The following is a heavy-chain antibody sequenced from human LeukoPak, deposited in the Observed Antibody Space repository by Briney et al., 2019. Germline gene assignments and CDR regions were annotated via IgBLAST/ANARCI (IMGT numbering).Heavy chain of an antibody. CDR1: GGSISSGGYY. J-gene: IGHJ6*02. Sequence: SETLSLTCTVSGGSISSGGYYWSWIRQPPGKGLEWIGYIYHSGSTYYNPSLKSRVTISVDTSKNQFSLKLSSVTAADTAVYYCARHGEADYGMDVWGQGTTVTVSS. V-gene: IGHV4-30-2*01. D-gene: IGHD3-10*01. CDR3: ARHGEADYGMDV. CDR2: IYHSGST.